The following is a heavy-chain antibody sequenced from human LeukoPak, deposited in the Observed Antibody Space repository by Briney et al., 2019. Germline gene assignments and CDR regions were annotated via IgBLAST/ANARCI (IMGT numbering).Heavy chain of an antibody. Sequence: ASVKVSCTASGGTFSSYAISWVRQAPGQGLEWMGGIIPIFGTANYAQKFQGRVTITADESTSTACMELSSLRSEDTAVYYCASRPPYYYGSGSYSSWFDPWGQGTLVTVSS. J-gene: IGHJ5*02. V-gene: IGHV1-69*13. CDR2: IIPIFGTA. CDR1: GGTFSSYA. CDR3: ASRPPYYYGSGSYSSWFDP. D-gene: IGHD3-10*01.